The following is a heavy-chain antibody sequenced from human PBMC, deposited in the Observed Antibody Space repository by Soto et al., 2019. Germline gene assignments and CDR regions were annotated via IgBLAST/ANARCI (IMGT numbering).Heavy chain of an antibody. D-gene: IGHD6-19*01. CDR2: ISYDGSNK. CDR3: ASAEIAVAGTGYYYYGMDV. CDR1: GFTFSSYA. V-gene: IGHV3-30-3*01. J-gene: IGHJ6*02. Sequence: GGSLRLSCAASGFTFSSYAMHWVRQAPGKGLEWVAVISYDGSNKYYADSVKGRFTISRDNSKNTLYLQMNSLRAEDTAVYYCASAEIAVAGTGYYYYGMDVWGQGTTVTVSS.